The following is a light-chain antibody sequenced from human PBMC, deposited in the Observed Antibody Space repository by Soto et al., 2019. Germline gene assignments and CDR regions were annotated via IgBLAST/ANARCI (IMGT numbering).Light chain of an antibody. Sequence: EIVMTQSPAILSVSPGERATLSCRASQSVSSSYLAWYQQKPGQAPRLLIYGASSRATGIPDRFSGSGSGTDFTLTISRLEPEDFAVYYCQQYGRSPWTFGQGTKVDIK. CDR3: QQYGRSPWT. CDR2: GAS. CDR1: QSVSSSY. J-gene: IGKJ1*01. V-gene: IGKV3-20*01.